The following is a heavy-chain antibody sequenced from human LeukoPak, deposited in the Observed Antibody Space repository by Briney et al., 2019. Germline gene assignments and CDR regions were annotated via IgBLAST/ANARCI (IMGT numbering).Heavy chain of an antibody. CDR1: GGSFSGYY. J-gene: IGHJ6*04. CDR3: ARGRIVVVPAAISVMDV. Sequence: SETLSLTCAVYGGSFSGYYWSWIRQPPGKGLEWIGEINHSGSTNYNPSLKSRVTISVDTSKNQFSLKLSSVTAADTAVYYCARGRIVVVPAAISVMDVRGKGTTVTVSS. D-gene: IGHD2-2*01. V-gene: IGHV4-34*01. CDR2: INHSGST.